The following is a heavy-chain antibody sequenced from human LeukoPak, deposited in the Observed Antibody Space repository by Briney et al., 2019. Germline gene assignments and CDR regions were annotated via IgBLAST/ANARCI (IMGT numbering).Heavy chain of an antibody. CDR3: ARGGSFVPAPFTWFDP. V-gene: IGHV1-18*01. CDR1: GYTFTSYG. CDR2: ISAYNGNT. D-gene: IGHD2-15*01. Sequence: GASVKASCKASGYTFTSYGISWVRQAPGQGLEWMGWISAYNGNTNYAQKLQGRVTMTTDTSTSTAYMELRSLRSDDTAVYYCARGGSFVPAPFTWFDPWGQGTLVTVSS. J-gene: IGHJ5*02.